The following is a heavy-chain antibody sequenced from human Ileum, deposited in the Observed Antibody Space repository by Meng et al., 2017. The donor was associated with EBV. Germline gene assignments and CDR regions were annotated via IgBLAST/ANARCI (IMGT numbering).Heavy chain of an antibody. CDR3: ARDLRVGGAFDY. J-gene: IGHJ4*02. D-gene: IGHD1-26*01. V-gene: IGHV4-61*01. CDR1: GASGTSSCYY. Sequence: AGPGLVSPSETLSLSCTVSGASGTSSCYYWSWLRQSPGKGLEWLGYVNYNGDSTYNPSLKSRVTIFIDTSKKQFYLNLTSATAADTAIYYCARDLRVGGAFDYWGQGTLVTVSS. CDR2: VNYNGDS.